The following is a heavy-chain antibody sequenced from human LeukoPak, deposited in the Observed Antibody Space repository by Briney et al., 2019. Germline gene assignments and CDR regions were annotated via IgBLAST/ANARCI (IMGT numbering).Heavy chain of an antibody. CDR1: GFTFNDYA. D-gene: IGHD5-24*01. CDR3: AKDVGRDGHNPNFDY. V-gene: IGHV3-43*02. CDR2: ISGDGGST. J-gene: IGHJ4*02. Sequence: PGGSLRLSCAASGFTFNDYAMHWVRQAPGKGLEWASLISGDGGSTYYADSVKGRFTISRDNSKNSLYLQMNSLRTEDTALYYCAKDVGRDGHNPNFDYWGQGTLVTVSS.